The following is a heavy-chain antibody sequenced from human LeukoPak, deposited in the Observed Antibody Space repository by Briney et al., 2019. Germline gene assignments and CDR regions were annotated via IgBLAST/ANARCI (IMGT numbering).Heavy chain of an antibody. V-gene: IGHV3-7*01. J-gene: IGHJ4*02. CDR3: ARGIITGVDYFDY. D-gene: IGHD7-27*01. CDR1: GFSLSDYL. Sequence: GGSLRLSCAVSGFSLSDYLMSWVRQAPGKGLEWVASIKQDGSETNYVDSVKGRFTISRDNAKNSLYLQMNSLRAEDTAVYYCARGIITGVDYFDYWGQGALVTVSS. CDR2: IKQDGSET.